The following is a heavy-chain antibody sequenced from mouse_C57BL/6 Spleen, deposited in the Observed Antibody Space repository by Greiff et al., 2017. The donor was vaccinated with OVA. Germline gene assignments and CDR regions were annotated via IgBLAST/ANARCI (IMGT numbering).Heavy chain of an antibody. D-gene: IGHD1-1*01. V-gene: IGHV1-64*01. CDR2: IHPNSGRT. Sequence: QVHVKQPGAELVKPGASVKLSCKASGYTFTSYWMHWVKQRPGQGLEWIGMIHPNSGRTNYNEKFKSKATLTVDKSSSTAYMQRSSLTSEASAVYYCARSDYGSSHWYFDVWGTGTTVTVSS. CDR3: ARSDYGSSHWYFDV. CDR1: GYTFTSYW. J-gene: IGHJ1*03.